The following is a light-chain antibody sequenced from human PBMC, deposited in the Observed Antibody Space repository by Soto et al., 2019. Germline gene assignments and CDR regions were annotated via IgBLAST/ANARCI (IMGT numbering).Light chain of an antibody. Sequence: DIVMTQSPDSLAVSLGERATINCKSSQSVLYDSNNKNYLAWYQQKPGQPPKLLIYLASTRESGVPDRFSGTGFGTDFTRTISSLQAEDVAVYYCHQYYSIPKAFGQGAEVEIK. CDR2: LAS. CDR1: QSVLYDSNNKNY. CDR3: HQYYSIPKA. J-gene: IGKJ1*01. V-gene: IGKV4-1*01.